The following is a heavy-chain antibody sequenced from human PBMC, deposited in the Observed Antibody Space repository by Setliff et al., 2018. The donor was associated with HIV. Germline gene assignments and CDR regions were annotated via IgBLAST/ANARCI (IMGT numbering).Heavy chain of an antibody. CDR3: VKEAYSNTWNYYYYYIDV. CDR2: ISYDGSNE. V-gene: IGHV3-30*04. Sequence: GSLRLSCAASGFTFSSYAIHWVRQAPGKGLEWVALISYDGSNENYADSVKGRFTISRDNSKNTLYLQMSSLRVDDTAVYYCVKEAYSNTWNYYYYYIDVWGKGTTVTVSS. J-gene: IGHJ6*03. CDR1: GFTFSSYA. D-gene: IGHD6-13*01.